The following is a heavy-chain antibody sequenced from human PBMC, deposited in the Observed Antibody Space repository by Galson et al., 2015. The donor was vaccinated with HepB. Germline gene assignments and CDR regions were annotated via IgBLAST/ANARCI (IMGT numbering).Heavy chain of an antibody. CDR3: ARDRRAIAAAGYNWFHP. Sequence: SLRLSCAASGFTFSNYGMNWVRQAPGKGLEWVSSIGTGNNYIYYADSVKGRFTISRDNANNSLYLQMNSLRAEDTAVYYCARDRRAIAAAGYNWFHPWGQGTLVTVSS. CDR1: GFTFSNYG. CDR2: IGTGNNYI. V-gene: IGHV3-21*01. J-gene: IGHJ5*02. D-gene: IGHD6-13*01.